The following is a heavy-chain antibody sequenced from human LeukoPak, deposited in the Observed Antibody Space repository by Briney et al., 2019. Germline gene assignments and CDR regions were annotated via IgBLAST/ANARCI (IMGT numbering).Heavy chain of an antibody. CDR2: IGTYKGNT. V-gene: IGHV1-18*01. Sequence: ASVKVSCKTSGYTFTSDGISWVRQAPGQGLEWMGWIGTYKGNTNYAQMFQGRVTMTTDTSTSTAYMELKNLRSDDTAVYYCARTPGMVVVKTLYCMDVWGQGTTVTVSS. CDR1: GYTFTSDG. J-gene: IGHJ6*02. CDR3: ARTPGMVVVKTLYCMDV. D-gene: IGHD3-22*01.